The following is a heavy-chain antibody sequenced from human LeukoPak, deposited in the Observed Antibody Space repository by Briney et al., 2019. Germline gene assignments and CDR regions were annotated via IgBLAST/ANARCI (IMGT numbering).Heavy chain of an antibody. Sequence: GGSLRLSCAASGFTFSDYYMIWVRQAPGKGLEWVSYISSSGSTIYYADSVKGRFPISRDNAKNSLYLQMNSLRAEDTAVYYCAELGITMIGGVWGKGTTVTISS. CDR1: GFTFSDYY. D-gene: IGHD3-10*02. CDR2: ISSSGSTI. V-gene: IGHV3-11*04. J-gene: IGHJ6*04. CDR3: AELGITMIGGV.